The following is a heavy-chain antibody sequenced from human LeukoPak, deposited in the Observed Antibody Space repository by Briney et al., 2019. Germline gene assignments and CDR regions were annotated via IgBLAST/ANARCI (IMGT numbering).Heavy chain of an antibody. D-gene: IGHD4-17*01. CDR3: ARGPGTTVTHFDY. J-gene: IGHJ4*02. CDR2: INHSGST. CDR1: GGSFSGYY. Sequence: PSETLSLTCAVYGGSFSGYYWSWIRQPPGKGLGWIGEINHSGSTNYNPSLKSRVTISVDTSKNQFSLKLSSVTAADTAVYYCARGPGTTVTHFDYWGQGTLVTVSS. V-gene: IGHV4-34*01.